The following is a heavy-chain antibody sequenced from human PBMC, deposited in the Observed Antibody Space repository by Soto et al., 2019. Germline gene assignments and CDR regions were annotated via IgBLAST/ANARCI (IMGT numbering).Heavy chain of an antibody. CDR2: IYYSGST. CDR1: GGSISSSSYY. D-gene: IGHD3-3*01. V-gene: IGHV4-39*02. J-gene: IGHJ6*03. CDR3: ARELAQENYDFWSGYYRSGIPNYYYYYMDV. Sequence: SETLSLTCTVSGGSISSSSYYWGWIRQPPGKGLEWIGSIYYSGSTYYNPSLKSRVTISVDTSKNQFSLKLSSVTAADTAVYYCARELAQENYDFWSGYYRSGIPNYYYYYMDVWGKGTTVTVSS.